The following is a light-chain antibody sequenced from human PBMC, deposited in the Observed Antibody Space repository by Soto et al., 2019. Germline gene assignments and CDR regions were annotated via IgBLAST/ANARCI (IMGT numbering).Light chain of an antibody. V-gene: IGLV2-14*01. CDR3: QSYDSSLTNAV. Sequence: QSALTQPASVSGSPGQSITISCTGTSSDVGGYIYVSWYQQHPGKAPKLMIYDVTSRPSGVSYRFSGSKSGNTASLTISGLQAEDEADYYCQSYDSSLTNAVFGGGTKLTVL. CDR2: DVT. CDR1: SSDVGGYIY. J-gene: IGLJ2*01.